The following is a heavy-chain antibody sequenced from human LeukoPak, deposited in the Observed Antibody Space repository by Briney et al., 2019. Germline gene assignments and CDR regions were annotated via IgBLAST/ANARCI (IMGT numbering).Heavy chain of an antibody. Sequence: SETLSLTCTVSGGSISSSTYYWGWIRQPPGKGLEWIGEINHSGSTNYNPSLESRVTISIDTSKNQFSLKLSSVTAADTAVYYCVRDGARQLWGQGTLVTVSS. J-gene: IGHJ4*02. D-gene: IGHD1-1*01. CDR3: VRDGARQL. CDR2: INHSGST. CDR1: GGSISSSTYY. V-gene: IGHV4-39*07.